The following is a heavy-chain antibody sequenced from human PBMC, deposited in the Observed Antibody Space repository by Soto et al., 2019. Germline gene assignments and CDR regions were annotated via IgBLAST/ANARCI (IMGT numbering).Heavy chain of an antibody. Sequence: SETLSLTWLLSRFRISSPYSWVWIAQPPGKGLEWIGSISHTGTTSYSPSLTSRVSISVDTSKNQVSLKLTSVTAADTAVYFCARVTMVIRDSDHFGVDVWGHGTTVTDSS. CDR3: ARVTMVIRDSDHFGVDV. CDR2: ISHTGTT. D-gene: IGHD4-17*01. CDR1: RFRISSPYS. V-gene: IGHV4-38-2*02. J-gene: IGHJ6*02.